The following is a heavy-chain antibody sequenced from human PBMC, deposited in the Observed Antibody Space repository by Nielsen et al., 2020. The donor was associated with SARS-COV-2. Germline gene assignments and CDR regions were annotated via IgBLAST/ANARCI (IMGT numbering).Heavy chain of an antibody. Sequence: WVRQAPGQRLEWMGWINAGNGNTNYAQKFQGWVTMTRDTSISTAYMELSRLRSDDTAVYYCARDGGAGGYYYYGMDVWGQGTTVTVSS. D-gene: IGHD6-19*01. CDR2: INAGNGNT. J-gene: IGHJ6*02. V-gene: IGHV1-2*04. CDR3: ARDGGAGGYYYYGMDV.